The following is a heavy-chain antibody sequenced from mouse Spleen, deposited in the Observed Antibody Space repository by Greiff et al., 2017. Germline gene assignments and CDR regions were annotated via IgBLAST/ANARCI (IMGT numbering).Heavy chain of an antibody. Sequence: EVQGVESGGGLVKPGGSLKLSCAASGFTFSDYYMYWVRQTPEKRLEWVATISDGGSYTYYPDSVKGRFTISRDNAKNNLYLQMSSLKSEDTAMYYCARRGNSSYAMDYWGQGTSVTVSS. CDR3: ARRGNSSYAMDY. CDR2: ISDGGSYT. V-gene: IGHV5-4*02. J-gene: IGHJ4*01. D-gene: IGHD2-1*01. CDR1: GFTFSDYY.